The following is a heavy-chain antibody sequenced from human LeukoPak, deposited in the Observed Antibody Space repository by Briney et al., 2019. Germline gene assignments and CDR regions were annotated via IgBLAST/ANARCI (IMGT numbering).Heavy chain of an antibody. CDR1: GFTFRSYW. J-gene: IGHJ5*02. Sequence: GGSLRLSCAASGFTFRSYWMTWVRQYPGKGLEWVANIKQDGSETYYADSVKGRFTISRDNAKRSLYLQMNSLRAEDTAVYYCARDYEGYSYGRGYNWFDPWGQGTLVTVSS. CDR2: IKQDGSET. CDR3: ARDYEGYSYGRGYNWFDP. V-gene: IGHV3-7*01. D-gene: IGHD5-18*01.